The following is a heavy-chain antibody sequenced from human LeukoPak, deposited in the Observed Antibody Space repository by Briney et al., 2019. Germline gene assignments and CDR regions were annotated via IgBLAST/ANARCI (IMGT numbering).Heavy chain of an antibody. D-gene: IGHD2-2*01. CDR2: IWYDGSNK. Sequence: GGSQRLSCAASGFTFSRCGMHWVRQAPGKGLEWVAVIWYDGSNKYYADSVKGRFTISRDNSKNTLYLQMNSLRAEDTAVYYCARGRGGIVVVPAASGYWGQGTLVTVSS. V-gene: IGHV3-33*01. CDR3: ARGRGGIVVVPAASGY. CDR1: GFTFSRCG. J-gene: IGHJ4*02.